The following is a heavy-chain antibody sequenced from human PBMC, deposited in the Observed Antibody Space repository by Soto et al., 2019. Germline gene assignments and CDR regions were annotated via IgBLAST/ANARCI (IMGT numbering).Heavy chain of an antibody. J-gene: IGHJ4*02. CDR3: ATAGYYDSSGYYPGKFDY. CDR2: FDPEDGET. D-gene: IGHD3-22*01. Sequence: GASVKVSCKVSGYALTELSMHWVRQAPGKGLEWVGGFDPEDGETIYAQKFQGRVTMTEDTSTDTAYMELSSLRSEDTAVYYCATAGYYDSSGYYPGKFDYWGQGTLVTVS. CDR1: GYALTELS. V-gene: IGHV1-24*01.